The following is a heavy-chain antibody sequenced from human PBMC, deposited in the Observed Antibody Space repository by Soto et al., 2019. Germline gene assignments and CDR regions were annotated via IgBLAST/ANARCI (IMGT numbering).Heavy chain of an antibody. CDR3: ANDRYGDYGGIDY. D-gene: IGHD4-17*01. V-gene: IGHV3-23*01. CDR1: GFTFSTYA. CDR2: ITGSGGRT. Sequence: EVQLLESGGGLVQPGGSLRLSCAASGFTFSTYAMIWVRQAPGKGLEWVSVITGSGGRTYYADSVKGRFTISRDTSTNTLFLQMNSLRAEDTAVYYCANDRYGDYGGIDYWGQGTMVTVSS. J-gene: IGHJ4*02.